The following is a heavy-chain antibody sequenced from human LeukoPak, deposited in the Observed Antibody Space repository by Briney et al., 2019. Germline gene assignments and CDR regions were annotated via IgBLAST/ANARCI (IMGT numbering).Heavy chain of an antibody. CDR2: ISGSGGST. V-gene: IGHV3-23*01. CDR3: ARDIAAAGIDLRAPRNNWFDP. D-gene: IGHD6-13*01. J-gene: IGHJ5*02. CDR1: GFTFSSYA. Sequence: GGSLRLSCAASGFTFSSYAMSWVRQAPGKGLEWVSAISGSGGSTYYADSVKGRFTISRDNSKNTLYLQMNSLRAEDTAVYYCARDIAAAGIDLRAPRNNWFDPWGQGTLVTVSS.